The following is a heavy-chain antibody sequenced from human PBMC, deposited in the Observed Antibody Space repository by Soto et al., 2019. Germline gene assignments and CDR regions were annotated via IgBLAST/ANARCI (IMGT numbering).Heavy chain of an antibody. CDR1: GFAFSIYA. Sequence: QVLLVESGGGVVQPGRSLRLSCAGSGFAFSIYAIHLVRQAPGKGLEWVAVMSHDGSNRYYADGVKGRFTISRDNSKSAVYVEINSPRAEDTAVYLCVRSSGVPTPDFDYWGQGTLVTVSS. D-gene: IGHD3-10*01. V-gene: IGHV3-30-3*01. CDR3: VRSSGVPTPDFDY. CDR2: MSHDGSNR. J-gene: IGHJ4*02.